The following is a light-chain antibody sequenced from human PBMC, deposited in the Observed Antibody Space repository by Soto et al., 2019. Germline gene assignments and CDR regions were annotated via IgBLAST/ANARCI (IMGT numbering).Light chain of an antibody. CDR2: GAS. CDR1: QSIRYY. Sequence: DIQLTQSPPTLSASVGDRVTITCRASQSIRYYLAWYQQLPGKAPKLLIYGASSLHSGVPSRFSGSGFGTEFSLTISSLQPDDFATYFCQHHNSYSQTFGQGTKVEIK. CDR3: QHHNSYSQT. V-gene: IGKV1-5*01. J-gene: IGKJ1*01.